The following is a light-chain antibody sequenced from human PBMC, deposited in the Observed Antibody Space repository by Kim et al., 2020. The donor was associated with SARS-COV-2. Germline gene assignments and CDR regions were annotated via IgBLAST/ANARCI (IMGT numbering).Light chain of an antibody. J-gene: IGLJ3*02. V-gene: IGLV2-14*03. Sequence: QSALTQPTSVSASPGQSITITCTGSSSDVGGYTFVSWYQQHPGKVPKLVIYDVTNRPSGVPNRFSGSTSGNTASLTISGLQAEDEADYYFTSYSSGSTPWVFGGGTQLTVL. CDR2: DVT. CDR1: SSDVGGYTF. CDR3: TSYSSGSTPWV.